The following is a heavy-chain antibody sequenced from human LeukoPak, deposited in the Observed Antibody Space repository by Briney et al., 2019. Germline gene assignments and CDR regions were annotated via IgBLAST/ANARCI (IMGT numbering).Heavy chain of an antibody. J-gene: IGHJ6*02. CDR2: ISSDSSYI. CDR1: GFTFRTYS. CDR3: ARPRRVVSDHAMDV. D-gene: IGHD2-15*01. V-gene: IGHV3-21*01. Sequence: GGSLRLSCAASGFTFRTYSMNWVRQAPGKGLEWVSSISSDSSYIYYADSVKGRFTISRDNAKNSLYLQMNSLRAEDTAVYYCARPRRVVSDHAMDVWGQGTTVIVSS.